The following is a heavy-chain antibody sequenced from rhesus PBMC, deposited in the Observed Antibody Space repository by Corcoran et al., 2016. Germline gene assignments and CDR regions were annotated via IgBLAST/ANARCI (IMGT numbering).Heavy chain of an antibody. CDR1: GASISSDW. J-gene: IGHJ3*01. D-gene: IGHD6-13*01. CDR2: INVNMCST. V-gene: IGHV4-80*01. CDR3: ARRPYSSWSLGAFDF. Sequence: QVQLQESGPGLVKPSETLSLTCAVSGASISSDWWSWFRQPPGRGLEWIGEINVNMCSTYYNPSRKSRVTISKDASKNQCSLKLISVTAADTAVYYCARRPYSSWSLGAFDFWGQGLRVTVSS.